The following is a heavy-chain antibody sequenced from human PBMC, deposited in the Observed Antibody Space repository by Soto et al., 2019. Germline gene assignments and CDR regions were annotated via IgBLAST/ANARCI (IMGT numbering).Heavy chain of an antibody. CDR3: ARDPTDIVVVPAARRFDP. Sequence: ASVKVSCKASGYTFTSYGISWVRQAPGQGLEWMGWISAYNGNTNYAQKLQGRVTMTTDTSTSTAYMELRSLRSDDTAVYYCARDPTDIVVVPAARRFDPWGRGTLVTVSS. CDR2: ISAYNGNT. J-gene: IGHJ5*02. D-gene: IGHD2-2*01. CDR1: GYTFTSYG. V-gene: IGHV1-18*01.